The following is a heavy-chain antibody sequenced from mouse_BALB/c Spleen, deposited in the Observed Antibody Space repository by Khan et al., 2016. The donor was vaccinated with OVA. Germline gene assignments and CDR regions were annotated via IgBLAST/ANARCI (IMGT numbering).Heavy chain of an antibody. CDR2: ISSGSATI. V-gene: IGHV5-17*02. CDR3: ARSKITTWYFDV. CDR1: GFTFSHFG. J-gene: IGHJ1*01. D-gene: IGHD2-4*01. Sequence: EVELVESGGGLVQPGGSRKLSCAASGFTFSHFGMHWIRQAPEKGLEWVAYISSGSATIYYADTMKGRFTISRDNPKNNLLLHMTSLRSEDTAMYYCARSKITTWYFDVWGAGTTVTVSS.